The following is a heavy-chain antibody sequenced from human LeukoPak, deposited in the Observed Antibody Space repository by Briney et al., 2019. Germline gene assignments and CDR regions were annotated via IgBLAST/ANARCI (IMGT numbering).Heavy chain of an antibody. D-gene: IGHD1-26*01. V-gene: IGHV1-18*01. CDR3: AKTRERDLKDL. CDR2: ISPHNGQT. CDR1: VYIFTFHG. Sequence: GASVKVSCKSAVYIFTFHGISWVRQAPGQGLEWMGWISPHNGQTLYAHEVQDRVIMTTDASTTTGYVVLRSLRYDNTAVLYCAKTRERDLKDLWGQGTLVTVSS. J-gene: IGHJ5*02.